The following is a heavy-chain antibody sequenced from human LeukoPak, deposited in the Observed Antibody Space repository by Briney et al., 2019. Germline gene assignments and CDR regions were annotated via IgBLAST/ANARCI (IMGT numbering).Heavy chain of an antibody. D-gene: IGHD2-15*01. CDR2: IKSEPDGGTT. Sequence: PGGSLRLSCAASGFTFSNAWMSWVRQAPGKGLEWVGRIKSEPDGGTTDYAAPVKGRYTISRDDSKNTLYLQMNSLKTEDTAVYYCTSRFIVVVVAATPGYMDVWGKGTTVTVSS. CDR1: GFTFSNAW. J-gene: IGHJ6*03. V-gene: IGHV3-15*01. CDR3: TSRFIVVVVAATPGYMDV.